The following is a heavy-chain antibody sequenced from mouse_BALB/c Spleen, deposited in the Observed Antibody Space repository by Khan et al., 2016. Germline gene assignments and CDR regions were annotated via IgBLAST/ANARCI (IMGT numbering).Heavy chain of an antibody. CDR3: ARSLYDGRGYYYAMDD. D-gene: IGHD2-14*01. Sequence: QIQLVQSGPELKKPGETVRISCKAAGYTFTTAGMQWVQKMPGKGLKWIGWINTHSGVPKYAEDFTGRFAFSLETSASTAYLQISNLKHEDTATYFCARSLYDGRGYYYAMDDWGGGTSVTVSS. CDR2: INTHSGVP. V-gene: IGHV9-4*02. J-gene: IGHJ4*01. CDR1: GYTFTTAG.